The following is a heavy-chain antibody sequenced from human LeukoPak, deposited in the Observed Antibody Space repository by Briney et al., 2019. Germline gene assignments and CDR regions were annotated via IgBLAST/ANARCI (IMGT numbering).Heavy chain of an antibody. J-gene: IGHJ5*02. D-gene: IGHD2-2*01. CDR3: ARDLAENGIGIVVVPAARGWFDP. CDR2: INPSGGST. Sequence: GASVKVSCKASGYTFTSYYMHWVRQAPGQGLEWMGIINPSGGSTSYAQKFQGRVTMTRDTSTSTVYMELSSLRSEDTAVYYCARDLAENGIGIVVVPAARGWFDPWGQGTLVTVSS. CDR1: GYTFTSYY. V-gene: IGHV1-46*01.